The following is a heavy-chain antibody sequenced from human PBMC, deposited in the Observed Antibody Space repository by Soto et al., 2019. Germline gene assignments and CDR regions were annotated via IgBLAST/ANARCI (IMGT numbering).Heavy chain of an antibody. J-gene: IGHJ6*02. V-gene: IGHV4-39*01. D-gene: IGHD6-6*01. CDR2: IYYSGST. CDR3: ATRIAPRLMYYYSMDV. CDR1: GGSISSSSYY. Sequence: TSETLSLTCTVSGGSISSSSYYWGWIRQPPGKGLEWIGSIYYSGSTYYNPSLKSRVTISVDTSKNQFSLKLSSVTAADTAVYYCATRIAPRLMYYYSMDVWGQGTTVTVSS.